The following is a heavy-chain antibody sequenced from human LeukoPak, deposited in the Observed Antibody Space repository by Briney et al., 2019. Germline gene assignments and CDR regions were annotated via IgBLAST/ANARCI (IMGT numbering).Heavy chain of an antibody. Sequence: ASVKVSCKASGGTFSSYAISWVRQAPGQGLEWMGWINPNSGGTNYAQKFQGRVTMTRDTSISTAYMELSRLRSDDTAVYYCARGFDYDSSGYYDAFDIWGQGTMVTVSS. J-gene: IGHJ3*02. D-gene: IGHD3-22*01. CDR3: ARGFDYDSSGYYDAFDI. CDR2: INPNSGGT. V-gene: IGHV1-2*02. CDR1: GGTFSSYA.